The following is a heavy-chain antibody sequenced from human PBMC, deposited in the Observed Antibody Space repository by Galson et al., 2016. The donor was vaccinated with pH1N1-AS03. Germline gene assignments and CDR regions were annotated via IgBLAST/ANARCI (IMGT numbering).Heavy chain of an antibody. CDR3: ARRRLGRTELYTGAPKKPDAFDL. V-gene: IGHV5-51*01. J-gene: IGHJ3*01. Sequence: QSGAEVKKPGESLKISCQSSGYSFVNYWIGWVRQMPGKGLEWMGIMFPGDSNTTYSPAFQGRVTFAVDKSSRTAFLQWSSLKASDTAMYYCARRRLGRTELYTGAPKKPDAFDLWGQGTLVTVSS. CDR1: GYSFVNYW. D-gene: IGHD1-26*01. CDR2: MFPGDSNT.